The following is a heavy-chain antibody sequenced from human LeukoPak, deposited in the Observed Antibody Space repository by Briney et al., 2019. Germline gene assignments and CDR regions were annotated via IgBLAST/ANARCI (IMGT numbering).Heavy chain of an antibody. V-gene: IGHV4-61*02. D-gene: IGHD3-22*01. CDR3: TRTSITMMGYYFDY. CDR2: IYIRGTI. J-gene: IGHJ4*02. Sequence: SETLSLTCSVSGGSISSTDYYWSWVRQPAGKGLEWIGRIYIRGTIDYNPSLKSPVTISLDTSKNQFSLKLNSVTAADTAVYYCTRTSITMMGYYFDYWGQGTLVTVSS. CDR1: GGSISSTDYY.